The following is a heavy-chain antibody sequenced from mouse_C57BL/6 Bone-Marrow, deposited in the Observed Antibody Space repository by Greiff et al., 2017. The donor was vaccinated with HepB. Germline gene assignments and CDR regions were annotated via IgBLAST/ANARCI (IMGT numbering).Heavy chain of an antibody. J-gene: IGHJ2*01. D-gene: IGHD1-1*01. CDR2: IWSDGST. V-gene: IGHV2-6-1*01. CDR3: ARHGHDGSHGYFDY. Sequence: VQLQESGPGLVAPSQSLSITCTVSGFSLTSYGVHWVRQPPGKGLEWLVVIWSDGSTTYNSALKSRLSISKDNSKSQVFLKMNSLQTDDTAMYYCARHGHDGSHGYFDYWGQGTTLTVSS. CDR1: GFSLTSYG.